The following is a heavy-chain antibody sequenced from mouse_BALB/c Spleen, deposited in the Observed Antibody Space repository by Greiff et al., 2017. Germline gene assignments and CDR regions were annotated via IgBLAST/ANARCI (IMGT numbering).Heavy chain of an antibody. CDR1: GFTFSSFG. CDR2: ISSGSSTI. Sequence: EVQGVESGGGLVQPGGSRKLSCAASGFTFSSFGMHWVRQAPEKGLEWVAYISSGSSTIYYADTVKGRFTISRDNPKNTLFLQMTSLRSEDTAMYYCAREEELGLFAYWGQGTLVTVSA. J-gene: IGHJ3*01. D-gene: IGHD4-1*01. CDR3: AREEELGLFAY. V-gene: IGHV5-17*02.